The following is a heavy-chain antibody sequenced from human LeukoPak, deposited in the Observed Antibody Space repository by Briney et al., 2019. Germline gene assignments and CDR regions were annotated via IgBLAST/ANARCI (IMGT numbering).Heavy chain of an antibody. CDR1: GGSISSGSYY. D-gene: IGHD1-26*01. J-gene: IGHJ4*02. Sequence: SETLSLTCTVSGGSISSGSYYWSWIRQPAGKGLEWIGRIYTSGSTSYNPSLKSRVTISVDTSKNQFSLKLSSVTAADTAVYYCARERVGAILHPYFDYWGQGTLVTVSS. CDR2: IYTSGST. CDR3: ARERVGAILHPYFDY. V-gene: IGHV4-61*02.